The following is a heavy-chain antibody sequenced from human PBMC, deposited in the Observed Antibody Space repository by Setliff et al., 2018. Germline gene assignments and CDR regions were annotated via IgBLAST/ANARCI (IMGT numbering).Heavy chain of an antibody. D-gene: IGHD6-19*01. J-gene: IGHJ3*02. Sequence: ASVKVSCKASGYTFRSYGINWVRQAPGQGLEWMGWIHPTSGGTNYAQKFQGRVTMTRDTSISTTYMEVNRLTYDDTAVYYCARVGGYASAWHGIEAFDIWGQGTKVTVSS. CDR1: GYTFRSYG. CDR2: IHPTSGGT. CDR3: ARVGGYASAWHGIEAFDI. V-gene: IGHV1-2*02.